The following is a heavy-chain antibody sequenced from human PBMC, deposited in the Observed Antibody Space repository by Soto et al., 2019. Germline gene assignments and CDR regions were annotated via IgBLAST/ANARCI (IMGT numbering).Heavy chain of an antibody. CDR2: INGNGGST. Sequence: EVRLVESGGGVGRPGGSLRLSCAASGFTFEDHGLSWVRQAPGKGLEWVAGINGNGGSTVYAASVKGRFTISRDNAKNSLFLEVNSLRVEDTALYCCARVPLLADDFDSWGQGTLVTVSS. J-gene: IGHJ4*02. CDR3: ARVPLLADDFDS. V-gene: IGHV3-20*04. CDR1: GFTFEDHG.